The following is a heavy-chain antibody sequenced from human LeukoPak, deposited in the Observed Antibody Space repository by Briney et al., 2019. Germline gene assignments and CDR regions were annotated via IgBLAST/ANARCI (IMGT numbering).Heavy chain of an antibody. V-gene: IGHV1-46*01. CDR2: INPSGGST. CDR3: ARDVEQLVRSDAFDI. CDR1: GYTFTSYY. J-gene: IGHJ3*02. Sequence: ASVKVSCKASGYTFTSYYMHWVRQAPGQGLEWMGIINPSGGSTSYAQKFQGRVTMTRDTSTSTVYMELSSLRSEDTAVYYCARDVEQLVRSDAFDIWGQGTMVTVSS. D-gene: IGHD6-13*01.